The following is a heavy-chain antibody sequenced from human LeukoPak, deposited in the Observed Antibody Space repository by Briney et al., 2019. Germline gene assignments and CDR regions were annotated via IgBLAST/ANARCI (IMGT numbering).Heavy chain of an antibody. V-gene: IGHV1-18*01. CDR1: GYTFTSYG. J-gene: IGHJ5*02. D-gene: IGHD2-15*01. Sequence: ASVKVSCKASGYTFTSYGISWVRQAPGQGLEWMGWISAYNGNTNYAQKLQGRVTMTTDTSTSTAYMELRSLRPDDTAVYYCARVGYCSGGSCYDGPWGQGTLVTVSS. CDR2: ISAYNGNT. CDR3: ARVGYCSGGSCYDGP.